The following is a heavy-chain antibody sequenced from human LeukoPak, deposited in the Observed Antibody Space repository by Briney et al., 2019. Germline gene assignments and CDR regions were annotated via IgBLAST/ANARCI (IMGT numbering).Heavy chain of an antibody. D-gene: IGHD3-22*01. CDR1: GFTFSSYA. J-gene: IGHJ4*02. Sequence: PGGSLRLSCAASGFTFSSYAMHWVRQAPGKGLEWVAVISYDGSNKYYADSVKGRFTISRDNSKNTLYLQMNSLSAEDTAVCYCARNSNFDTHDYWGQGTLVTVSS. CDR2: ISYDGSNK. V-gene: IGHV3-30*04. CDR3: ARNSNFDTHDY.